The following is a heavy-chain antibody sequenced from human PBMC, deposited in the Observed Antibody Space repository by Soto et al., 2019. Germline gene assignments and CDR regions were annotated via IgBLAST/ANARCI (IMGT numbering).Heavy chain of an antibody. V-gene: IGHV1-2*04. CDR2: INPNSGGT. CDR1: GYTFTGYY. D-gene: IGHD3-3*01. CDR3: ARSRLRFLEWLPYGMDV. J-gene: IGHJ6*02. Sequence: ASVKVSCKASGYTFTGYYMHWVRQAPGQGLEWMGWINPNSGGTNYAQKFQGWVTMTRDTSISTAYMELSRLRSDDTAVYYCARSRLRFLEWLPYGMDVWGQGTTVTVSS.